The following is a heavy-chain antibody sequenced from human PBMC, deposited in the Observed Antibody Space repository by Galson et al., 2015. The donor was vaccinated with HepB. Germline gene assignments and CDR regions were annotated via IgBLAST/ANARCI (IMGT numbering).Heavy chain of an antibody. J-gene: IGHJ3*01. CDR1: GFVFSYYA. V-gene: IGHV3-33*08. Sequence: SLRLSCAGSGFVFSYYAIHWVRRSPGKGLEWVAVIWDDGSHQYFGDSVKGRFTMSRDNGKNTIYLEMNNLRVEDTAVYHCARVRSMTVTQDGLDLWGQGTRVTVSS. CDR3: ARVRSMTVTQDGLDL. CDR2: IWDDGSHQ. D-gene: IGHD4-17*01.